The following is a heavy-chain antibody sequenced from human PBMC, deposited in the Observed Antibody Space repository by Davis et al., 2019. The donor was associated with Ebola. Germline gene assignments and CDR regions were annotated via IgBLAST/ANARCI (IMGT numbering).Heavy chain of an antibody. CDR3: AADEGEILWFGELNV. Sequence: ASVKVSCKASGYTFTSYGISWVRQAPGQGLEWMGWISAYNGNTDYAQKFQERVTITRDMSTSTAYMELSSLRSEDTAVYYCAADEGEILWFGELNVWGQGTTVTVSS. J-gene: IGHJ6*02. D-gene: IGHD3-10*01. CDR2: ISAYNGNT. V-gene: IGHV1-18*04. CDR1: GYTFTSYG.